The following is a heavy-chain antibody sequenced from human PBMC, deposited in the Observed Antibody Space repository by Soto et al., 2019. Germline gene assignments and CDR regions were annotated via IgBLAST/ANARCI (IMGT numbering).Heavy chain of an antibody. D-gene: IGHD3-22*01. CDR2: IIPIFGTA. Sequence: SVNVSCKASGDTFSSYAISWVRQAPGQGLEWMGGIIPIFGTANYAQKFQGRVTITADESTSTAYMELSSLRSEDTAVYYCARDGSGYRSRASPMDVWGQGTRVTVSS. CDR3: ARDGSGYRSRASPMDV. CDR1: GDTFSSYA. J-gene: IGHJ6*02. V-gene: IGHV1-69*13.